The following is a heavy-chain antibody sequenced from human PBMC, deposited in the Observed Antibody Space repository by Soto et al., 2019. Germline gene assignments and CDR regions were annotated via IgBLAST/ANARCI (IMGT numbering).Heavy chain of an antibody. V-gene: IGHV3-74*01. J-gene: IGHJ3*02. Sequence: GGSLRLSCTASGFTFSSYWMHWVRQAPGKGLVWVSRINSDGSSTSYADSVKGRFTISRDNAKNTLYLQMNSLRAEDTAVYYCARDSSGWYWGYAFDIWGQGTMVTVSS. CDR3: ARDSSGWYWGYAFDI. D-gene: IGHD6-19*01. CDR2: INSDGSST. CDR1: GFTFSSYW.